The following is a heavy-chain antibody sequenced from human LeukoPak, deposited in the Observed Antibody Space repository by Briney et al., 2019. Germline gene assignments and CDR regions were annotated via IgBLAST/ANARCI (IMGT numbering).Heavy chain of an antibody. J-gene: IGHJ6*02. CDR3: AREGCGGDCYSYYYYGMDV. Sequence: GGSLRLSCAASGFTFDDYGLSWVRHVSGKGLEWVSGTNWNGGSTGYADSVKGRFTISRDNAKNSLYLQMNSLRAEDTAVYYCAREGCGGDCYSYYYYGMDVWGQGTTVTVSS. V-gene: IGHV3-20*04. D-gene: IGHD2-21*02. CDR1: GFTFDDYG. CDR2: TNWNGGST.